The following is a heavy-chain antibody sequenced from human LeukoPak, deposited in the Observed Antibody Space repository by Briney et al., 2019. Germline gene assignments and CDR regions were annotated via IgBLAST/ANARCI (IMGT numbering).Heavy chain of an antibody. V-gene: IGHV1-2*02. J-gene: IGHJ4*02. Sequence: ASVKVSCKASGYSFIDYYMHWVRQAPGQRLEWLGWINPNTGGTNYAQKFQGRVTMTRDTSITTAYMELNRLRSDDTAVYYFARGGASYDGSDYSPYVWGQGTLVTVSS. CDR1: GYSFIDYY. CDR3: ARGGASYDGSDYSPYV. CDR2: INPNTGGT. D-gene: IGHD3-22*01.